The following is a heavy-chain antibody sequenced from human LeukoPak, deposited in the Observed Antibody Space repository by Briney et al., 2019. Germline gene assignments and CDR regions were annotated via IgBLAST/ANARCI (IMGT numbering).Heavy chain of an antibody. V-gene: IGHV3-23*01. J-gene: IGHJ4*02. Sequence: GGSLRLSCAASGFTFSGYVMSWVRQAPGKGLEWVSAITGSGGTTYYSDSVKGRFTISRDNSKSTLYLQMSSLRDDDSGLYHCVRGSGGNGYNYWGDFWGLGTLVTASS. CDR3: VRGSGGNGYNYWGDF. CDR2: ITGSGGTT. D-gene: IGHD5-24*01. CDR1: GFTFSGYV.